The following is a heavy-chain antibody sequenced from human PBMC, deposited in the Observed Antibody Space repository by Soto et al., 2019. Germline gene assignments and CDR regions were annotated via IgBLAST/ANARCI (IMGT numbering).Heavy chain of an antibody. J-gene: IGHJ5*02. CDR1: GDTISSNK. Sequence: WGTIYIASRFSGDTISSNKWSEIRQPPGKGLEWIGEIYHSGSTNYNPSLKSRVTISVDKSKNQFSLKLSSVTAADTAVYYCARVFVYEWDPCGQGPQVTVS. CDR3: ARVFVYEWDP. D-gene: IGHD2-8*01. CDR2: IYHSGST. V-gene: IGHV4-4*02.